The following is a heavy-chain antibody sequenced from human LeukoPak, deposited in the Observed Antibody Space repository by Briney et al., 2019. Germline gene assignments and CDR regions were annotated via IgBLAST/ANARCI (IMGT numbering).Heavy chain of an antibody. D-gene: IGHD2-8*01. CDR3: TSGGMVSGDY. J-gene: IGHJ4*01. CDR2: IYYSGST. V-gene: IGHV4-59*01. CDR1: GGSINSYY. Sequence: SESLSLTCTVSGGSINSYYWSWIRQPPGKGLEWIGYIYYSGSTNYNTSLKSRVTISRDTSKNQFSLKLRSVTAADTAVYYCTSGGMVSGDYWGHGTLVTLSS.